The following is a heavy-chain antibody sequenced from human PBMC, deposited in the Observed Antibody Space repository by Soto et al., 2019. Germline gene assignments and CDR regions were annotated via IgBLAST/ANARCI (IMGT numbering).Heavy chain of an antibody. CDR3: ARGSNSNNWKLFDY. CDR1: GFTISSNY. V-gene: IGHV3-66*01. CDR2: MYAAGST. D-gene: IGHD1-1*01. Sequence: EVQLVESGGGLVQPGGSLRLSCAVTGFTISSNYMNWVRQAPGKGLERVSVMYAAGSTYYEDSVKGRFNISRDNSKKTVYLQMNWLRGEDTAVYYCARGSNSNNWKLFDYWGQGTLVTVSS. J-gene: IGHJ4*02.